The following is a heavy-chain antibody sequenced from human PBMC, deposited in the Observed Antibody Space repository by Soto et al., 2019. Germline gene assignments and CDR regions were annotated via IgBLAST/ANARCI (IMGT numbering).Heavy chain of an antibody. D-gene: IGHD3-10*01. J-gene: IGHJ4*02. CDR3: VRSRSGAVADSFDL. Sequence: GGSLRLSCAASGFTFSRHALHWVRQAPGKGLEWVAVVSKDGSVKYWIESVKGRFTLSRDNSKNTVYLEMNSLRPEDTGVYYCVRSRSGAVADSFDLWGQGTPVTVSS. CDR1: GFTFSRHA. CDR2: VSKDGSVK. V-gene: IGHV3-30-3*01.